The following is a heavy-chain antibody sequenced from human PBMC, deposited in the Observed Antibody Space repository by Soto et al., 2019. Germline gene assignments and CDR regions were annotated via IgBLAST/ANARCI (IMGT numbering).Heavy chain of an antibody. D-gene: IGHD3-22*01. J-gene: IGHJ3*02. V-gene: IGHV3-23*01. Sequence: GGSLRLSCAASGFTFSSYAMTWVRQAPGKGLEWVSGISVDGRRTYYADSVKGRFTISRDNSKNTLYLQMSSLRAEDTAVYYCVAINYYDSSGYLHDAFDIWGQGTMVTVSS. CDR1: GFTFSSYA. CDR3: VAINYYDSSGYLHDAFDI. CDR2: ISVDGRRT.